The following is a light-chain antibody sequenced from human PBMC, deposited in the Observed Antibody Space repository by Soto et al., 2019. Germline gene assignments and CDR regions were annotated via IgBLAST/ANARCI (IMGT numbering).Light chain of an antibody. V-gene: IGKV1-5*03. CDR3: QQYNSYSGT. Sequence: IQMTQSPSTLSASVGDRVTITCRASQSISSWLAWYQQKPGKAPKLLIYKAPRLESGVPSRFSGSGSGTEFTLTISSLQPDDFATYYCQQYNSYSGTFGQGTKVDIK. CDR1: QSISSW. J-gene: IGKJ1*01. CDR2: KAP.